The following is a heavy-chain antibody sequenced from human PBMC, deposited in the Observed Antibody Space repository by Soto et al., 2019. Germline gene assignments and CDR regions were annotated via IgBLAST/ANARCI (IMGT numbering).Heavy chain of an antibody. Sequence: QVQLVQSGAEVKKPGASVKVSCKASGYTFTSYYMHWVRQAPGQGLEWMGIIRPSVGTTTYAQKFQGRVTVTSDTSTSTVYMELSSLRSEDTDVYYCARKLSSNGWSAFDYWGQGTLVTVSS. J-gene: IGHJ4*02. V-gene: IGHV1-46*01. CDR1: GYTFTSYY. CDR3: ARKLSSNGWSAFDY. CDR2: IRPSVGTT. D-gene: IGHD2-15*01.